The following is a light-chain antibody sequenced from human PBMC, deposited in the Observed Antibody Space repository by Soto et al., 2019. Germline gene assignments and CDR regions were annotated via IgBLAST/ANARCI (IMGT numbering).Light chain of an antibody. CDR1: QDISNY. CDR2: YAS. J-gene: IGKJ4*01. CDR3: HQYDNLPFT. Sequence: DIQMTQSPSSLSASVGDRVTITCQASQDISNYLNWYQQKPGKAPKLLIYYASNLETGVPSRFSGSGAGTDFTFTISSLQPEDIATYYCHQYDNLPFTFGGGTKVEIK. V-gene: IGKV1-33*01.